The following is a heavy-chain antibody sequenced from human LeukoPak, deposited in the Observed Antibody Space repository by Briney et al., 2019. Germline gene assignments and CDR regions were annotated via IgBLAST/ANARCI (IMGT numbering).Heavy chain of an antibody. Sequence: GGSLRLSCAASGFIFDDYAMHWVRHAPGKGLEWVSGISWNSGSIGYADSVKGRFTISRDNAKNSLYLQMNSLRAEDTALYYCAKVDGYNSFDYWGQGTLVTVSS. D-gene: IGHD5-24*01. CDR3: AKVDGYNSFDY. V-gene: IGHV3-9*01. CDR2: ISWNSGSI. CDR1: GFIFDDYA. J-gene: IGHJ4*02.